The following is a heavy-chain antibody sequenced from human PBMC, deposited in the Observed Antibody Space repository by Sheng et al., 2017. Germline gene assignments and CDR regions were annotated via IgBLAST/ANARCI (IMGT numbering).Heavy chain of an antibody. V-gene: IGHV3-30-3*01. Sequence: QVQLVESGGGVVQPGRSLRLSCAASGFTFSSYAMHWVRQAPGKGLEWVAVISYDGSNKYYADSVKGRFTISRDNSKNTLYLQMNSLRAEDTAVYYCARNAMLYSSSWYFDYWGQGTLVTVSS. CDR2: ISYDGSNK. CDR1: GFTFSSYA. D-gene: IGHD6-6*01. CDR3: ARNAMLYSSSWYFDY. J-gene: IGHJ4*02.